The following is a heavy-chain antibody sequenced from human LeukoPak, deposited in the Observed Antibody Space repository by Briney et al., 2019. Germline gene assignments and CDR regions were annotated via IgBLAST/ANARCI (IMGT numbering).Heavy chain of an antibody. CDR3: VRGRYYYETSGYPDY. CDR1: GFTFSNYG. D-gene: IGHD3-22*01. CDR2: ISYDGTDK. V-gene: IGHV3-30*19. Sequence: GGSLRLSCAASGFTFSNYGFHWVRQAPGKGLEWVALISYDGTDKYYAESVKGRFTISRDNSKNTLYLQMNSLRPEDTALYYCVRGRYYYETSGYPDYWGQGTLVTVSS. J-gene: IGHJ4*02.